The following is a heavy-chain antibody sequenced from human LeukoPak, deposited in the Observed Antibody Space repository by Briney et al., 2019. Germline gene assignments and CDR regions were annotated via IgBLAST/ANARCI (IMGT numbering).Heavy chain of an antibody. CDR2: IYHSGST. CDR1: GGSFSGYY. Sequence: SETLSLTCAVYGGSFSGYYWSWIRQPPGKGLEWIGYIYHSGSTYYNPSLKSRVTISVDRSKNQFSLKLNSVTAADTAVYYCARGSAYGVHFDYWGQGTLVTVSS. V-gene: IGHV4-34*01. CDR3: ARGSAYGVHFDY. D-gene: IGHD4-17*01. J-gene: IGHJ4*02.